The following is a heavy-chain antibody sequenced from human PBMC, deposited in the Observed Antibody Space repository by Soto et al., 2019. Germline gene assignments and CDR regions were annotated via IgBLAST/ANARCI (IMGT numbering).Heavy chain of an antibody. CDR3: ARDVYYYDSSGYYYFDF. Sequence: VASVKVSCKASGYTFTSYGISWVRQAPGQGLEWMGWISAYNGNTNYAQKLQGRVTMTTDTSTSTAYMELRSLRSDDTAVYYCARDVYYYDSSGYYYFDFWGQGTLVTVSS. CDR2: ISAYNGNT. CDR1: GYTFTSYG. V-gene: IGHV1-18*01. J-gene: IGHJ4*02. D-gene: IGHD3-22*01.